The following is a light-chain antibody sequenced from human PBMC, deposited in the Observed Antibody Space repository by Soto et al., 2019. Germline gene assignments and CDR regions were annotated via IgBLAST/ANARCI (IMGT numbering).Light chain of an antibody. V-gene: IGKV3-15*01. CDR2: GAS. J-gene: IGKJ1*01. CDR3: QQYNNWWT. CDR1: RSVNSN. Sequence: EIVMTQSPATLSVSPGERATLSCRASRSVNSNLAWYQHKPGQAPRLLIYGASTRATGIPARFSGSGSETDFTLTISSLQSEDFAVYYCQQYNNWWTFGQGTKVEIK.